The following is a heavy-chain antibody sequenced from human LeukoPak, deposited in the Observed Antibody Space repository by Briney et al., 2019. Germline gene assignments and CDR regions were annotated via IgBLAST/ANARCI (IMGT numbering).Heavy chain of an antibody. J-gene: IGHJ4*02. CDR1: GFTFNSYA. CDR2: ISGSGGST. V-gene: IGHV3-23*01. Sequence: GGSLRLSCAASGFTFNSYAMNWVRQAPGKGLEWVSAISGSGGSTYYADSVKGRFTISRDNSKNTLYLQMNSLRAEDTAVYYCAKDPPFAYYYDSSGYFDYWGQGTLVTVSA. D-gene: IGHD3-22*01. CDR3: AKDPPFAYYYDSSGYFDY.